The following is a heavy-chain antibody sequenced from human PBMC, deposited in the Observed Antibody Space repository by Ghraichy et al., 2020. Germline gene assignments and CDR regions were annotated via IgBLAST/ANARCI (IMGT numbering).Heavy chain of an antibody. CDR1: GFTFSGYW. CDR3: ARGDYIWSPLDY. J-gene: IGHJ4*02. V-gene: IGHV3-7*03. Sequence: GGSLSLSCAASGFTFSGYWMSWVRQAPGKGLEWVANIKQDGSEKYYVDSVKGRFTISRDNAKSSRYLQMNNLRAEDTALYYCARGDYIWSPLDYWGQGIRVTVSP. CDR2: IKQDGSEK. D-gene: IGHD1-20*01.